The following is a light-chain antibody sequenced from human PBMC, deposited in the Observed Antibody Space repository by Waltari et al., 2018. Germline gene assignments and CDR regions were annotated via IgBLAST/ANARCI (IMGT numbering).Light chain of an antibody. Sequence: EIVVTQSPATLSVSPGVGVTFSCRASQNVGTSLAWYQQKPGQTHRLLIFGAYSRASGVPARFRGSGSGTDFTLASRSLQSEDFAVSYCQQYEDWPRHSFGGGTKVQIE. CDR2: GAY. CDR3: QQYEDWPRHS. J-gene: IGKJ4*01. CDR1: QNVGTS. V-gene: IGKV3-15*01.